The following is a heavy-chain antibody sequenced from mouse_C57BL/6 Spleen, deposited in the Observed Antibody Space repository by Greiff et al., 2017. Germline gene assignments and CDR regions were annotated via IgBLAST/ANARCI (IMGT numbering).Heavy chain of an antibody. J-gene: IGHJ3*01. CDR3: ARGGGGSSLGFAY. CDR1: GFTFSSYA. V-gene: IGHV5-4*03. CDR2: ISDGGSYT. Sequence: EVKLEESGGGLVKPGGSLKLSCAASGFTFSSYAMSWVRQTPEKRLEWVATISDGGSYTYYPDNVKGRFTISRDNAKNNQYLQMSHLKSEDTAMYYCARGGGGSSLGFAYWGQGTLVTVSA. D-gene: IGHD1-1*01.